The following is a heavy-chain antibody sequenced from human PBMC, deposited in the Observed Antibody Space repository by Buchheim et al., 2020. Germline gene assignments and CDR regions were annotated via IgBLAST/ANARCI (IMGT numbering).Heavy chain of an antibody. D-gene: IGHD3-3*01. V-gene: IGHV3-30-3*01. CDR2: ISYDGSNK. CDR3: ARDLAYDFWSGYYQYYYYYGMDV. Sequence: QVQLVESGGGVVQPGRSLRLSCAASGFTFSSYAMHWVRQAPGKGLEWVAVISYDGSNKYYADSVKGRFTISRDNSKNTQYLQMNSLRAEDTAVYYCARDLAYDFWSGYYQYYYYYGMDVWGQGTT. CDR1: GFTFSSYA. J-gene: IGHJ6*02.